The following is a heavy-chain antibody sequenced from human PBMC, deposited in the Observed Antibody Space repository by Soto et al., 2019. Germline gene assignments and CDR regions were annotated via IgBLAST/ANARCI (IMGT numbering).Heavy chain of an antibody. CDR2: LFYGGTT. J-gene: IGHJ4*02. D-gene: IGHD3-10*01. CDR1: GGSISGYY. V-gene: IGHV4-59*04. CDR3: ARHRGPAPVY. Sequence: QVQLQASGPGLVKPSETLSLTCTVSGGSISGYYWTWIRQPPRKGLEWVGSLFYGGTTDYKPSLKSRLTMYLDTSKNHFSLKLRSVTAADTAVYYCARHRGPAPVYWGQGTLVTASS.